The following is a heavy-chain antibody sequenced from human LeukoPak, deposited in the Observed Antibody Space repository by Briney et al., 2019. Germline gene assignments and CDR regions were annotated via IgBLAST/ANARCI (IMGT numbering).Heavy chain of an antibody. D-gene: IGHD6-13*01. CDR1: GGFFSGYY. CDR3: ARRSGEQLVHFQH. V-gene: IGHV4-34*01. CDR2: INHSGST. J-gene: IGHJ1*01. Sequence: SETLSLTCAVYGGFFSGYYWSWIRQPPGKGLEWIGEINHSGSTNYNPSLKSRVTISVDTSKNQFSLKLSSVTAADTAVYYCARRSGEQLVHFQHWGQGTLVTVSS.